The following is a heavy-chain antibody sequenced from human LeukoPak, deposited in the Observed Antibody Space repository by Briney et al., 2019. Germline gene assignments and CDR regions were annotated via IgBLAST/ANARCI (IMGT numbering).Heavy chain of an antibody. V-gene: IGHV1-8*03. D-gene: IGHD3-22*01. Sequence: ASVKVSCKASGYTFTSYDINWVRQATGQGREWMGWMNPNSGNTGYAQKFQGRVTITRNTSISTAYMELSRLRSEDTALYYSARGLRYYYDSDTADYWGQGTLVTVSS. CDR2: MNPNSGNT. CDR3: ARGLRYYYDSDTADY. CDR1: GYTFTSYD. J-gene: IGHJ4*02.